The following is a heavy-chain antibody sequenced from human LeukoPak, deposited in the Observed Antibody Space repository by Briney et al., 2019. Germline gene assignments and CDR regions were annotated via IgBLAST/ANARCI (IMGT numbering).Heavy chain of an antibody. V-gene: IGHV3-11*04. D-gene: IGHD2-21*02. CDR2: ISSSGSTI. CDR3: ARAPNCGGDCYIYYYMDV. J-gene: IGHJ6*03. Sequence: AGGSLRLSCAASGFTFSDAWMSWVRQAPGKGLEWVSYISSSGSTIYYADSVKGRFTISRDNAKNSLYLQMNSLRAEDTAVYYCARAPNCGGDCYIYYYMDVWGKGTTVTVSS. CDR1: GFTFSDAW.